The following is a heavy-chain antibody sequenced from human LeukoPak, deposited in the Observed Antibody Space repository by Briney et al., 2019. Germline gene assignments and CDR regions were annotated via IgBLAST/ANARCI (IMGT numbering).Heavy chain of an antibody. D-gene: IGHD6-13*01. CDR2: INPSGTIT. CDR3: ALIAPPHN. J-gene: IGHJ4*02. CDR1: GITFTSYY. V-gene: IGHV1-46*01. Sequence: ASVKVSCKASGITFTSYYIHWVRQAPGRGLEWMGKINPSGTITTYAPKYQGRVTVTKDTSTNTVYMELSSLRSVDTAVYYCALIAPPHNWGQGTLVTVSS.